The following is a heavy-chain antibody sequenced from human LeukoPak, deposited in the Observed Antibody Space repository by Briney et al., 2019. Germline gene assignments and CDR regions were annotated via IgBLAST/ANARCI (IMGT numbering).Heavy chain of an antibody. V-gene: IGHV4-34*01. Sequence: SETLSLTCDVYGGSFSGNYWSWIRQPPGKGLEWIGEINHSGSTNYNPSLKSRVTISVDTSKNQFSLKLSSVTAADTAVYYCARLRYFDWLSSDYWGQGTLVTVSS. J-gene: IGHJ4*02. CDR1: GGSFSGNY. CDR2: INHSGST. CDR3: ARLRYFDWLSSDY. D-gene: IGHD3-9*01.